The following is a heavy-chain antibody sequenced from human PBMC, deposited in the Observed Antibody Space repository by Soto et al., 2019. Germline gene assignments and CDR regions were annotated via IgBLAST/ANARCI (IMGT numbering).Heavy chain of an antibody. V-gene: IGHV6-1*01. D-gene: IGHD5-12*01. CDR1: GDSVSSNSAA. CDR3: ARDSPGVATTSGAFDI. Sequence: PSQTLSLTCAISGDSVSSNSAAWSWIRQSPSRGLEWLGRTYYRSKWYNDYAVSVKSRITINPDTSKSQFSLQLNSVTPEDTAVYYCARDSPGVATTSGAFDIWGQGTMVTVSS. CDR2: TYYRSKWYN. J-gene: IGHJ3*02.